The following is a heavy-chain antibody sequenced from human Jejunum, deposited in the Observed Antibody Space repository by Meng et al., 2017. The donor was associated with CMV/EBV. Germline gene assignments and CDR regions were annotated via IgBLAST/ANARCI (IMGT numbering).Heavy chain of an antibody. J-gene: IGHJ4*02. CDR2: INPNSGST. V-gene: IGHV1-2*02. CDR3: TLKTPSPFYFDY. CDR1: VYIFTASY. Sequence: HVEQMQGGADVNQPGASVKLYCKSSVYIFTASYQHWVRQAPGQGLKLMEWINPNSGSTTYAKKFTGRVTITRDTSISTAYMELSILRSDDTAVYYCTLKTPSPFYFDYWGQGTLVTVSS.